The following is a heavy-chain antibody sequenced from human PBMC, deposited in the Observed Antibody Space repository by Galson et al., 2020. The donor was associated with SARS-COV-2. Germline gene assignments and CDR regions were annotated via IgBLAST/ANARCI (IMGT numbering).Heavy chain of an antibody. Sequence: GGSLRLSCAASGFTFSNAWMSWVRQAPGKGLEWVGRIKSKTDGGTTDYAAPVKGRFTISRDDSKNTLYLQMNSLKTEDTAVYYCTTARTDIVVVPAAAHYYYYGMDVWGQGTTVTVSS. V-gene: IGHV3-15*01. CDR3: TTARTDIVVVPAAAHYYYYGMDV. D-gene: IGHD2-2*01. CDR2: IKSKTDGGTT. J-gene: IGHJ6*02. CDR1: GFTFSNAW.